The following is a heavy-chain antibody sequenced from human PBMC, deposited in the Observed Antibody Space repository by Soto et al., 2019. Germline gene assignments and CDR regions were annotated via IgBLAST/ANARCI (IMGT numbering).Heavy chain of an antibody. Sequence: PGGSLRLSCAASGFTFSSYSMNWVRQAPGKGLEWVSSISSSSSYIYYADSVNGRFTISRDNAKNSLYLQMNSLRAEDTAVYYCARAGSAGTRLRRPYFDYWGQGTLVTVS. D-gene: IGHD6-19*01. CDR3: ARAGSAGTRLRRPYFDY. V-gene: IGHV3-21*01. CDR2: ISSSSSYI. CDR1: GFTFSSYS. J-gene: IGHJ4*02.